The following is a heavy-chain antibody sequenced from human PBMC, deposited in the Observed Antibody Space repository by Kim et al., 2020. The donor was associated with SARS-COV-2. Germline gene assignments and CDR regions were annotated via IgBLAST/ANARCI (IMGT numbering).Heavy chain of an antibody. CDR3: AKDLYSRVYAAAGTYYYYGMDV. Sequence: GGSLRLSCAASGFTFSSYGMHWVRQAPGKGLEWVAVISYDGSNKYYADSVKGRFTIYRDNSKNTLYLQMNSLRAEDTAVYYCAKDLYSRVYAAAGTYYYYGMDVWGQGTTVTVSS. D-gene: IGHD6-13*01. CDR2: ISYDGSNK. J-gene: IGHJ6*02. V-gene: IGHV3-30*18. CDR1: GFTFSSYG.